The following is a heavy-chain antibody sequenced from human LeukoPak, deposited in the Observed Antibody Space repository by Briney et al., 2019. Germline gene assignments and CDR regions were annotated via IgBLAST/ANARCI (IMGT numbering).Heavy chain of an antibody. CDR2: ISSSSSTI. Sequence: GGSLRLSCAASGFTFSSYSMNWVRQAQGKGLEWVSYISSSSSTIYYADSVKGRFTISRDNAKNSLYLQMNSLRDEDTAVYYCARESTSSWWFDPWGQGTLVTVSS. D-gene: IGHD6-6*01. V-gene: IGHV3-48*02. J-gene: IGHJ5*02. CDR3: ARESTSSWWFDP. CDR1: GFTFSSYS.